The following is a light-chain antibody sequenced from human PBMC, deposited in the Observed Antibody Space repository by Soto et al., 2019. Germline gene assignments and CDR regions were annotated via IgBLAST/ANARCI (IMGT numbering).Light chain of an antibody. CDR1: SSNIGSNT. CDR2: SKN. V-gene: IGLV1-44*01. CDR3: AAWDDSLNGPV. J-gene: IGLJ3*02. Sequence: QAVVTQPPSASGTPGQRVTISCSGSSSNIGSNTVNWYQQLPGTAPKLLIYSKNQRPSGVPDRFSGSKSGTSASLAISGLQSEDEADYYCAAWDDSLNGPVFGGGTKLTVL.